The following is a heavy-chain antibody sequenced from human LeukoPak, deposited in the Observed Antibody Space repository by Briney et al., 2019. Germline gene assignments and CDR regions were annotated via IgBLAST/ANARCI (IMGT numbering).Heavy chain of an antibody. J-gene: IGHJ4*02. V-gene: IGHV4-34*01. CDR1: GGSFSGYY. D-gene: IGHD5-18*01. CDR3: AILTNGYGYFDY. CDR2: ISHSGST. Sequence: SETLSPTCAVYGGSFSGYYWSWIRQPPGKGLEWIGEISHSGSTNYNPSLESRVTISVDTSKNQFSLKLTSVTAADTAVYYCAILTNGYGYFDYWGQGTLVTVSS.